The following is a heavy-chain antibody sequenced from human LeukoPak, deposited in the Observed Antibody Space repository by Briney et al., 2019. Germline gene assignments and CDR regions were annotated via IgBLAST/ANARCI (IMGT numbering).Heavy chain of an antibody. CDR2: MNPNSGNT. CDR1: GYTFTSYD. J-gene: IGHJ5*02. Sequence: ASVKVSCKASGYTFTSYDINWVRQAPGQGLEWMGWMNPNSGNTGYAQKFQGRVTMTRNTSISTAYMELSSLRSEDTAVYYCAGRLTHRKYYYGSGSQSNWFDPWGQGTLVTVSS. CDR3: AGRLTHRKYYYGSGSQSNWFDP. V-gene: IGHV1-8*01. D-gene: IGHD3-10*01.